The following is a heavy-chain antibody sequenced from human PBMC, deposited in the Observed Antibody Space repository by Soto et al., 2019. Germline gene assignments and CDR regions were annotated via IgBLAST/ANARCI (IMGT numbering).Heavy chain of an antibody. CDR2: IYWDDDK. CDR3: ALYRYRVFDY. V-gene: IGHV2-5*02. Sequence: QIILKESGPTLVKPTQTLTLTCTFSGFSLSTTGVGVGWIRQPPGKALEWLALIYWDDDKRYSPSLRNRFIITNDTSKNQVVLIMTNMDPGDTATFYSALYRYRVFDYWGQGPLVTVPS. CDR1: GFSLSTTGVG. D-gene: IGHD1-26*01. J-gene: IGHJ4*02.